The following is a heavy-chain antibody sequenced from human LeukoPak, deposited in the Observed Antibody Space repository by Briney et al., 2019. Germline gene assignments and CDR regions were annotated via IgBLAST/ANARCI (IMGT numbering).Heavy chain of an antibody. CDR3: ARDQSDIVVVVAAEDYYYYGMDV. V-gene: IGHV1-18*01. D-gene: IGHD2-15*01. CDR2: ISAYNGNT. Sequence: ASVKVSCKASGYTFTPYGISWVRQAPGQGLEWMGWISAYNGNTNYAQKLQGRVTLTTDTSTSTAYMELRSLRSDDTAVYYCARDQSDIVVVVAAEDYYYYGMDVWGQGTTVTVSS. J-gene: IGHJ6*02. CDR1: GYTFTPYG.